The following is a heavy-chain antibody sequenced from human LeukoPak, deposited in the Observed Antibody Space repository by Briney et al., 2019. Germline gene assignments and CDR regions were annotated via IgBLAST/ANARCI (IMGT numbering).Heavy chain of an antibody. Sequence: PGRSLRLSCAASGFTFSSYGMHWVRQAPGKGLEWVAVIWYDGSNKYYADSVKGRFTISRDNAKNSLYLQMNSLRAEDTAVYYCARDTMPITMIALNMDVWGQGTTVTVSS. CDR3: ARDTMPITMIALNMDV. D-gene: IGHD3-22*01. CDR1: GFTFSSYG. V-gene: IGHV3-33*01. J-gene: IGHJ6*02. CDR2: IWYDGSNK.